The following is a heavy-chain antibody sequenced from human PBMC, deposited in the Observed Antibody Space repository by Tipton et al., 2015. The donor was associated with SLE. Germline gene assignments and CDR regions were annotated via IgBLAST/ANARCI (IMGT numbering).Heavy chain of an antibody. D-gene: IGHD1-26*01. J-gene: IGHJ4*02. CDR1: GFTVSSNY. V-gene: IGHV3-23*03. Sequence: GSLRLSCAASGFTVSSNYMSWVRQAPGKGLEWVSVIYSGGSSTYYADSVKGRFTISRDNSKNTLYLQMNSLRAEDTAVYYCAKGMGDSYFDYWGQGTLVTVSS. CDR3: AKGMGDSYFDY. CDR2: IYSGGSST.